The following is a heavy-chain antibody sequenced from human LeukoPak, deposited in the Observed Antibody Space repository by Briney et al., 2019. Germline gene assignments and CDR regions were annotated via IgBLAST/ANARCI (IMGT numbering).Heavy chain of an antibody. J-gene: IGHJ4*02. CDR2: ISNSSSYT. V-gene: IGHV3-11*06. CDR3: ARDSSTFDY. Sequence: GRSLRLSYAASGYTFSDYYMSWIRHAPGKGLEWVSYISNSSSYTHYADSVKGRFTISRDNAKNSLYLQMNSLRAEDTAVDYCARDSSTFDYWGQGSLVTVSS. CDR1: GYTFSDYY. D-gene: IGHD3-10*01.